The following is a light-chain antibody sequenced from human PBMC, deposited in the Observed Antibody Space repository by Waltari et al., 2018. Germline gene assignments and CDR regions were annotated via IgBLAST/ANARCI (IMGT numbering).Light chain of an antibody. J-gene: IGLJ3*02. Sequence: QSALTQPASVSGSPGQSITISCTGTSSDVGGCKYVSWYQQHPGKGPKLMIYVVSNRPPGVSNRFSGSKAGTPASLPISGLQAEDEADYYCCSCTTTYTRVFGGGTKLNVL. V-gene: IGLV2-14*01. CDR3: CSCTTTYTRV. CDR1: SSDVGGCKY. CDR2: VVS.